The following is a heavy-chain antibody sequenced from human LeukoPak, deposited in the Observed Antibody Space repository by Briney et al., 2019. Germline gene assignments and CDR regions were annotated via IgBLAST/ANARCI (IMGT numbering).Heavy chain of an antibody. CDR3: AGGGS. J-gene: IGHJ5*02. CDR2: IKQDGSEK. Sequence: QPGGSLRLSCAASGFTFSTYYMNWVRQAPGKGLEWVANIKQDGSEKYYVDSVKGRFTISTDIAKSSLYLQMNSLRAEDTAVYYCAGGGSWGQGTLVTVSS. V-gene: IGHV3-7*04. CDR1: GFTFSTYY.